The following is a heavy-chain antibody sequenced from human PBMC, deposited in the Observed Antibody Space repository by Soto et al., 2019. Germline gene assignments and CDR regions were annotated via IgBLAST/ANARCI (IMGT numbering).Heavy chain of an antibody. V-gene: IGHV1-69*01. D-gene: IGHD5-12*01. Sequence: QVQLVQSGAEVRKPGSSVKVSCKASGLTYSSSAISWVRQAPGQGPEWMGGINPILGTPDYARKFQGRVTITADESTSTVYMDLGSLRSEDTAMYYCARGGVDVVATSAFDYWGQGTLVTVSS. CDR3: ARGGVDVVATSAFDY. CDR1: GLTYSSSA. J-gene: IGHJ4*02. CDR2: INPILGTP.